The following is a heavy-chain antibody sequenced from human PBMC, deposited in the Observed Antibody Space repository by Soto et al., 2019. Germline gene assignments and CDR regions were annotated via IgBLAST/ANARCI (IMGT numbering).Heavy chain of an antibody. V-gene: IGHV4-31*03. CDR3: ARDSSSTANWIDP. CDR2: IYHTGKT. Sequence: SETLSLTCTVSGDAIYIGGYYWTWIRQHPGKGLEWIGYIYHTGKTYYNPSLESRVTMSVDTSKNQFSLKLASVTAADTAVYYCARDSSSTANWIDPWGQGTLVTVSS. D-gene: IGHD2-2*01. J-gene: IGHJ5*02. CDR1: GDAIYIGGYY.